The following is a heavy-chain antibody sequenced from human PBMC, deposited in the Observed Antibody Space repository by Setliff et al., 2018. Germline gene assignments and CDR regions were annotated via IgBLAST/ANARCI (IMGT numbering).Heavy chain of an antibody. J-gene: IGHJ4*02. Sequence: GESLKISCKASGYTFTNYWIGWVRQMPGKGLEWMGIIYPRDSDTRYTPSFQGQVTISADKSINTAYLQWNSLKASDTAVYYCASANTTGYYYFDNWGQGTLVTVSS. CDR2: IYPRDSDT. CDR1: GYTFTNYW. D-gene: IGHD5-12*01. V-gene: IGHV5-51*01. CDR3: ASANTTGYYYFDN.